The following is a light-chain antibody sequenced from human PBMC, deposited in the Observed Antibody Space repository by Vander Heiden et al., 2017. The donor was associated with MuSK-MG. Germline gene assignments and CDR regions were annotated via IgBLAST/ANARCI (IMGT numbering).Light chain of an antibody. Sequence: QSALTQPASVSGSPGQSITISCPGTRRDVGRCPLVSWYQQHPGNAPKLTIYEASNRPSGVSTRFSASQLGNTASLTISGLQAEDEADYYCCSYAGGATFVFGTGTKVTVL. CDR1: RRDVGRCPL. CDR2: EAS. J-gene: IGLJ1*01. V-gene: IGLV2-23*02. CDR3: CSYAGGATFV.